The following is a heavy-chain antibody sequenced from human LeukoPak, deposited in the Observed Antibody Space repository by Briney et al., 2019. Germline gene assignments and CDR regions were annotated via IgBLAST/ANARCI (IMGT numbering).Heavy chain of an antibody. V-gene: IGHV3-48*03. Sequence: GGSLRLSCAASGFTVSSYEMNWVRQAPGKGLEWVSYISSSGSTIYYADSVKGRFTISRDNAKNSLYLQMNSLRAEDTAVYYCARDYYGSGSYPNWFDPWGQGTLVTVSS. CDR3: ARDYYGSGSYPNWFDP. CDR2: ISSSGSTI. J-gene: IGHJ5*02. D-gene: IGHD3-10*01. CDR1: GFTVSSYE.